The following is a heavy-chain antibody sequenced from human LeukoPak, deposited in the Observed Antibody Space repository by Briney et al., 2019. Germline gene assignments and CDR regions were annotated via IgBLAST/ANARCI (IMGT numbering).Heavy chain of an antibody. CDR3: ARRITIFGVVSTYYFDY. Sequence: GESLKSSCKGSGYSSTSYWIGWVRQMPGKGLEWMGIIYPGDSDTRYSPSFQGQVTISADKSISTAYLQWSSLKASDTAMYYCARRITIFGVVSTYYFDYWGQGTLVTVSS. J-gene: IGHJ4*02. D-gene: IGHD3-3*01. CDR2: IYPGDSDT. V-gene: IGHV5-51*01. CDR1: GYSSTSYW.